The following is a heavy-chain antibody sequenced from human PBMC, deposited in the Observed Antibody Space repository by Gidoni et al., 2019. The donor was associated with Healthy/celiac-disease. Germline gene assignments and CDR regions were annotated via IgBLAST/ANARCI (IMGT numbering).Heavy chain of an antibody. J-gene: IGHJ4*02. Sequence: EVQLVQAGAEGKKPGESLRISCKGSGYSFTSYWNSWVRQMPGKGLECMGRIDPRDSYTNYSPSFKGHVTNSSYKAISTAYLQWSSLKASDTAMYYCARLRSGVDLLDYWGQGTLVTVSS. CDR2: IDPRDSYT. D-gene: IGHD5-12*01. CDR1: GYSFTSYW. CDR3: ARLRSGVDLLDY. V-gene: IGHV5-10-1*01.